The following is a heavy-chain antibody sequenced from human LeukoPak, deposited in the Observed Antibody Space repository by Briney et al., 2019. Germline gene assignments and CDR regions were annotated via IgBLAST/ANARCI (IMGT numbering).Heavy chain of an antibody. CDR3: ARDGENWNDVGGFDY. J-gene: IGHJ4*02. D-gene: IGHD1-1*01. Sequence: NTSETLSLTCAVYGGSFSGYYWSWIRQPPGKGLEWIGEINHSGSTDYNPSLKSRVTISVDTSKNQFSLKLSSVTAADTAVYYCARDGENWNDVGGFDYWGQGTLVTVSS. CDR1: GGSFSGYY. CDR2: INHSGST. V-gene: IGHV4-34*01.